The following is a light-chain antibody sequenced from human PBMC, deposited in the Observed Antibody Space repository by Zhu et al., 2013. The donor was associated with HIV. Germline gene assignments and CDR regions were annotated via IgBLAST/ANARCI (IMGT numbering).Light chain of an antibody. Sequence: EIVMTQSPATLSVSPGEGATLSCRASQSVRSNLAWYQQRRGQTPRLLIYGASVRATGVPVRFSGSGSGTDFTLTISSLQSEDFAVYYCQHYNGWPPWTFGQGTKVEI. CDR3: QHYNGWPPWT. J-gene: IGKJ1*01. CDR1: QSVRSN. V-gene: IGKV3-15*01. CDR2: GAS.